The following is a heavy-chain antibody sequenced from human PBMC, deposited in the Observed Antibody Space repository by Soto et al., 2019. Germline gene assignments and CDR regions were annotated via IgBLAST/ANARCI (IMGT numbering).Heavy chain of an antibody. Sequence: SQTLSLTCAISGDSVSSKSAAWNWIRQSPSRGLEWLGRTYYRSKWSTDYAVSVKSRITINPDTSKNQFSLQLNSVTPEDTAVYYCTRALSVSYDSWGQGTMVTVYS. CDR1: GDSVSSKSAA. CDR2: TYYRSKWST. CDR3: TRALSVSYDS. D-gene: IGHD1-26*01. J-gene: IGHJ5*01. V-gene: IGHV6-1*01.